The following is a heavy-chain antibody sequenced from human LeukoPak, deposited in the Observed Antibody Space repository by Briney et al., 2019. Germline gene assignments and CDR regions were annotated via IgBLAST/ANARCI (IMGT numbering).Heavy chain of an antibody. CDR2: IHYSGST. CDR3: ARIDYVWGSYRSFDY. Sequence: SETLSLTCTVPGGSISSSSYYWGWIRQPPGKGLEWIGSIHYSGSTYYNSSLKSRVTISVDTSKNQFSLKLSSVTAADTAVYYCARIDYVWGSYRSFDYWGQGTLVTVSS. J-gene: IGHJ4*02. D-gene: IGHD3-16*02. CDR1: GGSISSSSYY. V-gene: IGHV4-39*01.